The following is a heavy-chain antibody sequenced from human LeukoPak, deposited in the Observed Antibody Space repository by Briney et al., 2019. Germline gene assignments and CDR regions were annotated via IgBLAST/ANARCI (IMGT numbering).Heavy chain of an antibody. D-gene: IGHD2-8*01. V-gene: IGHV3-23*01. J-gene: IGHJ4*02. Sequence: GGSLRLSCAASGFTFNNYALNWVRQAPGKGLELVSGISFSGSSTYYADSVKGRFTISRDNSKNTLYLQMNSLRAEDTAVYYCAKDLRSYCINGICYRNEIEIDYWGQGTLVTVSS. CDR1: GFTFNNYA. CDR3: AKDLRSYCINGICYRNEIEIDY. CDR2: ISFSGSST.